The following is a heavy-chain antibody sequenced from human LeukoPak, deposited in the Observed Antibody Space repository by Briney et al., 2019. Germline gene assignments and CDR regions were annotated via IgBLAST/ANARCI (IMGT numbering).Heavy chain of an antibody. J-gene: IGHJ4*02. CDR2: TSVYNVNT. CDR3: ARDEIFGVGTHFDY. CDR1: GYTFTDYG. D-gene: IGHD3-3*01. V-gene: IGHV1-18*01. Sequence: GASVKVSCVTSGYTFTDYGISWVRQAPGQGLEWLGWTSVYNVNTNYAKKFRGRVTMTRDTSTTTVCMELTGLTSDDTATYYCARDEIFGVGTHFDYWGQGTPVIVSS.